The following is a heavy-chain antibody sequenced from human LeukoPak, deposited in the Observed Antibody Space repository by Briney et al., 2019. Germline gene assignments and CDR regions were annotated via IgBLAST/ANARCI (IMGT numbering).Heavy chain of an antibody. V-gene: IGHV3-33*01. CDR3: ARDSTEAYYYDSSGYYADY. CDR1: GFTFSSYG. Sequence: GGSLRLSCAASGFTFSSYGMHWVRQAPGKGLEWVAVIWYDGSNKYYADSVKGRFTISRDNAKNSLYLQMNSLRAEDTAVYYCARDSTEAYYYDSSGYYADYWGQGTLVTVSS. D-gene: IGHD3-22*01. J-gene: IGHJ4*02. CDR2: IWYDGSNK.